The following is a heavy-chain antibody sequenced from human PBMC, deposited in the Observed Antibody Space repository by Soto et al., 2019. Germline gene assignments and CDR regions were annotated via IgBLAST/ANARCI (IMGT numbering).Heavy chain of an antibody. CDR2: ISAYNGNT. CDR3: ARAVDTAMVKWFDH. D-gene: IGHD5-18*01. CDR1: GYTFTSYG. Sequence: ASVKVCCKASGYTFTSYGISWVRQAPGQGLEWMGWISAYNGNTNYAQKLQGRVTMTTDTSTSTAYMELRSLRSDDTAVYYCARAVDTAMVKWFDHWGQGILVNVPP. V-gene: IGHV1-18*01. J-gene: IGHJ5*02.